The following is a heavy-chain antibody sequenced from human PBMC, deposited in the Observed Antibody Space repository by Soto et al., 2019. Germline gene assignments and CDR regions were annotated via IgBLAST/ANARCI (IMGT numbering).Heavy chain of an antibody. CDR3: ARGSIKDYSNYAPYYFDY. V-gene: IGHV1-8*01. CDR2: MNPNSGNT. Sequence: ASVKVACKASGYTFTSYDINWVRQATGQGLEWMGWMNPNSGNTGYAQKFQGRVTMTRNTSISTAYMELSSLRSEDTAVYYCARGSIKDYSNYAPYYFDYWGQGTLVTVSS. J-gene: IGHJ4*02. CDR1: GYTFTSYD. D-gene: IGHD4-4*01.